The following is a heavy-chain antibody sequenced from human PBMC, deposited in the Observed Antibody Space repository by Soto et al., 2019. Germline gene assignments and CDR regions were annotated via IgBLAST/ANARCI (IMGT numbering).Heavy chain of an antibody. CDR1: GGSISSYY. D-gene: IGHD3-16*02. CDR3: ARGLVSDYDYIWGSYRDAWKTNYYFDY. CDR2: IYYSGST. V-gene: IGHV4-59*01. Sequence: SETLSLTCTVSGGSISSYYWSWIRQPPGKGLEWIGYIYYSGSTNYNPSLKSRVTISVDTSKNQFSLKLSSVTAADTAVYYCARGLVSDYDYIWGSYRDAWKTNYYFDYWGQGTLVTVSS. J-gene: IGHJ4*02.